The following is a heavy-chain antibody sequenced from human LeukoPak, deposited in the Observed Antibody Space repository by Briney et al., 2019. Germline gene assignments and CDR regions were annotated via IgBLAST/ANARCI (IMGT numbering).Heavy chain of an antibody. CDR2: IYYSGST. J-gene: IGHJ5*02. Sequence: PSETLSLTCTVSGGSISSGDYYWSWIRQPPGKGLEWIGYIYYSGSTYYNPSLKSRVTISVDTSKNQFSLKLSSVTAADTAVYYCARDEKWFGDRWDWFDPWGQGTLVTVSS. D-gene: IGHD3-10*01. CDR1: GGSISSGDYY. V-gene: IGHV4-30-4*01. CDR3: ARDEKWFGDRWDWFDP.